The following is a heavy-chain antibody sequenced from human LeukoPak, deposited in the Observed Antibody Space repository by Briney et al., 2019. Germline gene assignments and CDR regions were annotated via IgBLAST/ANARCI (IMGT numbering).Heavy chain of an antibody. CDR1: GFTFNTYA. J-gene: IGHJ6*02. CDR3: ARAFYGMDV. V-gene: IGHV3-30*03. CDR2: ISYDGSDK. Sequence: GRSLRLSCEASGFTFNTYAMHWVRQPPGKGLEWVALISYDGSDKIYTDSVKGRFTISRDNAKNSLYLQMNSLRAEDTAVYYCARAFYGMDVWAKGPRSPSP.